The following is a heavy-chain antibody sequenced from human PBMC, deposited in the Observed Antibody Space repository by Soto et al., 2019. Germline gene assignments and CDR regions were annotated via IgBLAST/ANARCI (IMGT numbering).Heavy chain of an antibody. CDR1: GYTFTNYD. CDR3: VRDQKYFRVNGNWFDS. Sequence: ASVKVSCKASGYTFTNYDINWVRQASGQGLEWMGWMNPNSGNTGFAQKFQGRITMTRDSSIDTAYMALRSLRSDDTAIYYCVRDQKYFRVNGNWFDSWGQGTLVTVSS. D-gene: IGHD2-2*01. V-gene: IGHV1-8*01. CDR2: MNPNSGNT. J-gene: IGHJ5*01.